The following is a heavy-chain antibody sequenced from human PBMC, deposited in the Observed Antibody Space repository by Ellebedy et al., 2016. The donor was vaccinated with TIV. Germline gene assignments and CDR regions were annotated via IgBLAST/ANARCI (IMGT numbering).Heavy chain of an antibody. J-gene: IGHJ3*02. CDR2: ISSSSTAI. CDR1: GFTFSRYS. CDR3: ARRPSYEDDAFDI. V-gene: IGHV3-48*02. D-gene: IGHD3-22*01. Sequence: GGSLRLSCAASGFTFSRYSMNWVRQAPGKGLEWVSYISSSSTAIYYADSVKGRFTISRDNAKNSLYLQMNSLRDEDTAVYFCARRPSYEDDAFDIWGQGTMVTVSS.